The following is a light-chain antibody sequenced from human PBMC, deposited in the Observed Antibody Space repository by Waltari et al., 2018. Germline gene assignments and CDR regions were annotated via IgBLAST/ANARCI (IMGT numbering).Light chain of an antibody. V-gene: IGKV1-9*01. CDR3: LQVNSYPFT. CDR2: GGS. J-gene: IGKJ3*01. CDR1: QGISSY. Sequence: IQLTQSPLSLSASVGDRVTITCRASQGISSYLAWYQQKAGRAPKLLIYGGSTLPNVVPYRFSGSGFGTDFTLTISSLQPEDFATYYCLQVNSYPFTFGPGTTVDIK.